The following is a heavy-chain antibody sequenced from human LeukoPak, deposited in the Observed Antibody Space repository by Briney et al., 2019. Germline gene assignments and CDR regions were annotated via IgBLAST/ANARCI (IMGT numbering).Heavy chain of an antibody. D-gene: IGHD3-22*01. CDR1: GYTFTSYD. V-gene: IGHV1-8*01. CDR3: ARVATPWFYYYDSSGYYYYFDY. Sequence: ASVKVPCKASGYTFTSYDINWVRQATGQGLEWMGWMNPNSGNTGYAQKFQGRVTMTRNTSISTAYMELSSLRSEDTAVYYCARVATPWFYYYDSSGYYYYFDYWGQGTLVTVSS. CDR2: MNPNSGNT. J-gene: IGHJ4*02.